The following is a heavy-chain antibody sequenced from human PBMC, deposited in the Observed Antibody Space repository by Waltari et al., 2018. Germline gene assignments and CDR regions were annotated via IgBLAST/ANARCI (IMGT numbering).Heavy chain of an antibody. CDR2: VFYTGTT. V-gene: IGHV4-39*01. CDR1: DGSINGYY. J-gene: IGHJ4*02. CDR3: ARHNSGYYTPHDY. Sequence: QLQLQESGPGLVKPSETLSLTCTVSDGSINGYYWGWIRQSPGKGLECIGSVFYTGTTYSKPSLKSRLTISIDTSKNQFSLRLASVTAADTAVYYCARHNSGYYTPHDYWGQGTQVTVSS. D-gene: IGHD3-22*01.